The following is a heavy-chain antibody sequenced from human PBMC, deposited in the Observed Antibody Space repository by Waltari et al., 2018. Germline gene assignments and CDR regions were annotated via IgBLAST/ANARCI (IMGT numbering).Heavy chain of an antibody. V-gene: IGHV3-53*02. CDR2: IDNSGGT. J-gene: IGHJ4*02. Sequence: QLVETGGGLVQPGGSLRLSCAASGFTVSANHMSWVRQIPGKGLEYDSFIDNSGGTYYTDSVEGRFTISRDNSKNTLFLQMNNLRGEDSAVYYCAREPARGIVMDWGQGTLVTVSS. D-gene: IGHD2-21*01. CDR3: AREPARGIVMD. CDR1: GFTVSANH.